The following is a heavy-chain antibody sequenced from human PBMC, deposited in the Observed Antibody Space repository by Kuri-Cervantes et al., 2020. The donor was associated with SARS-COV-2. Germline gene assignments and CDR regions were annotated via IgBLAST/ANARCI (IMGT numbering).Heavy chain of an antibody. CDR3: ARGKVSGTYFGYFDY. J-gene: IGHJ4*02. CDR2: IYNVGST. Sequence: GESLKISCVASGFSVSNNYMSWVRQAPGKGLECVSVIYNVGSTYYAESVKGRFTISGDNSKNTLYLQMNSLRAEDTAVYYCARGKVSGTYFGYFDYWGPGTLVTVSS. D-gene: IGHD1-26*01. CDR1: GFSVSNNY. V-gene: IGHV3-53*01.